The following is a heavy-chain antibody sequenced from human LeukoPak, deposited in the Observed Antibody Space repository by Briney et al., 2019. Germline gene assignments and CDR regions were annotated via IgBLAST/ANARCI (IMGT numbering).Heavy chain of an antibody. Sequence: SEALSLTCAVYGGSLSGYYWSWFRQPPGKGLEWIGEMHYTGATNYSPSLKSRVTISAGTSKNQFSLKVNSVTAADTAVYYCARGVTLYYYFDLWGRGTLVTVSS. CDR3: ARGVTLYYYFDL. V-gene: IGHV4-34*01. D-gene: IGHD4-23*01. CDR2: MHYTGAT. CDR1: GGSLSGYY. J-gene: IGHJ2*01.